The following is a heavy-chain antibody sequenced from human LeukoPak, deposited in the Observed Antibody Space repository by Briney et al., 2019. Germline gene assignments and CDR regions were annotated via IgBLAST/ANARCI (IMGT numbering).Heavy chain of an antibody. CDR3: ARGLGVTIFGVVIGNFQH. V-gene: IGHV4-61*02. CDR2: IYTSGST. CDR1: GGSISSGSYY. D-gene: IGHD3-3*01. Sequence: SQTLSLTCTVSGGSISSGSYYWSWIRQPAGKGLERIGRIYTSGSTNYNPSLKSRVTISVDTSKNQFSLKLSSVTAADTAVYYCARGLGVTIFGVVIGNFQHWGQGTLVTVSS. J-gene: IGHJ1*01.